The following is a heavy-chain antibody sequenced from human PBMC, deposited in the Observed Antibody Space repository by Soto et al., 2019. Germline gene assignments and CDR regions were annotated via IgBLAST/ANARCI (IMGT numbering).Heavy chain of an antibody. CDR1: GFTFSSYA. CDR3: VKDRQDFRYCSSTSCYYQGAFDI. D-gene: IGHD2-2*01. J-gene: IGHJ3*02. V-gene: IGHV3-23*01. CDR2: ISGSGGST. Sequence: GGSLRLSCAASGFTFSSYAMSWVRQAPGKGLEWVSAISGSGGSTYYADSVKGRFTISRDNSKNTLYLQMNSLRAEDTAVYYCVKDRQDFRYCSSTSCYYQGAFDIWGQGTMVTVSS.